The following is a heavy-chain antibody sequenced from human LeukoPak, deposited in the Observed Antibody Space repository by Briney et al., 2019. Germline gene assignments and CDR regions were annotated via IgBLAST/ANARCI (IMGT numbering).Heavy chain of an antibody. J-gene: IGHJ4*02. V-gene: IGHV6-1*01. D-gene: IGHD2-15*01. CDR3: AREIGVVVAATLAYFDY. CDR2: TYYRSKWYN. Sequence: SQTLSLTCAISGDSVSSNSAAWNWLRQSPSRGLEWLGRTYYRSKWYNDYAVSVKSRIAINPDTSKNQFSLQLNSVTPEDTAVYYCAREIGVVVAATLAYFDYWGQGTLVTVSS. CDR1: GDSVSSNSAA.